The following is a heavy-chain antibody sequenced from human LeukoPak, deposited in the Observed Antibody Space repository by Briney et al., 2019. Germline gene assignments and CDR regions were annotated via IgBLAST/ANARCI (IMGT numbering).Heavy chain of an antibody. CDR3: ARDYYGSGSYLLFDY. CDR1: GGSISSYY. CDR2: IHYSGST. Sequence: SSETLSLTCTVSGGSISSYYWSWIRQPPGKGLEWIGNIHYSGSTNYNPSLKSRVTISLDTSKNQFSLKLSSVTAADTAVYYCARDYYGSGSYLLFDYWGQGTLVTVSS. D-gene: IGHD3-10*01. J-gene: IGHJ4*02. V-gene: IGHV4-59*12.